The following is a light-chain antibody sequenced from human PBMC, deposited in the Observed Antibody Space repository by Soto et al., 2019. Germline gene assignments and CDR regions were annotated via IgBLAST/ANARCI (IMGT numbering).Light chain of an antibody. CDR3: SSYTASGTRV. CDR1: SGDVGGYNY. J-gene: IGLJ3*02. V-gene: IGLV2-14*01. Sequence: QSVLTQPASVSGSPGQSITISCTGTSGDVGGYNYVSWYQQSPGKVPKLIIYAVTNRPSGVSNRFSGSKSGNTASLTISRLHAEDEADYYCSSYTASGTRVFGGGTKLTVL. CDR2: AVT.